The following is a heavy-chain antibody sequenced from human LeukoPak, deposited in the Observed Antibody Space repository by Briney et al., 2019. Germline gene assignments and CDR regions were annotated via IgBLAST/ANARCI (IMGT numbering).Heavy chain of an antibody. CDR3: AHKPPGYSGTSEYFQH. Sequence: SGPTLVNPTQTLTLTCTFSGFSLSTSGVGVGWIRQPPGKALEWHAPIYWDDDKRYSPSLKSRLTITKDTSKNQVVLTMTNMDPVDTATYYCAHKPPGYSGTSEYFQHWGQGTLVTVSS. CDR2: IYWDDDK. D-gene: IGHD6-13*01. CDR1: GFSLSTSGVG. V-gene: IGHV2-5*02. J-gene: IGHJ1*01.